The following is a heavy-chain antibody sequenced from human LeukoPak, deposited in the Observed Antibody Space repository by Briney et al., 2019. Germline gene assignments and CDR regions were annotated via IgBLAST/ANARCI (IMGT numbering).Heavy chain of an antibody. J-gene: IGHJ4*02. CDR3: ARALTTLTYEGY. CDR1: GFTFSDYY. CDR2: ISGSNSYI. Sequence: PGGSLRLSCAASGFTFSDYYMSWIRQAPGKGLEWVSSISGSNSYIFYADSVKGRFTVSRDNAKDSLYLQMNSLRAEDTAVYYCARALTTLTYEGYWGQGTLVTVSS. D-gene: IGHD1-1*01. V-gene: IGHV3-11*06.